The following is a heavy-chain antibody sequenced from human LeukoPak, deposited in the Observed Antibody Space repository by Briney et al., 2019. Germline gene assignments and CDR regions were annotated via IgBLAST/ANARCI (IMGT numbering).Heavy chain of an antibody. V-gene: IGHV4-31*03. CDR1: GGSISSGGYY. D-gene: IGHD6-13*01. Sequence: SETLSLTCTVSGGSISSGGYYWSWIRQHPGKGLEWIGYIYYSGSTYYNPSLKSRVTISVDTSKNQFSLKLSSMTAADTAVYYCARGVFDSSSWYADYWGQGTLVTVSS. J-gene: IGHJ4*02. CDR2: IYYSGST. CDR3: ARGVFDSSSWYADY.